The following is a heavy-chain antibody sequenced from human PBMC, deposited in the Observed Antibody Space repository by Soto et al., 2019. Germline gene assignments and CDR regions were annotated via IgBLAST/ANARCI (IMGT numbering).Heavy chain of an antibody. CDR1: GVSITNSG. V-gene: IGHV3-49*04. D-gene: IGHD6-19*01. CDR2: IRSIGYGGTT. CDR3: TTSCWYQFKKGDDYHPRLDV. Sequence: PGGSIKLARAACGVSITNSGVHGARQAPGKAPEWVGFIRSIGYGGTTQYAASVKGRFSISRDDSKSIAYLQMSSLKTEDTAVYYCTTSCWYQFKKGDDYHPRLDVWGQGTTVTGSS. J-gene: IGHJ6*02.